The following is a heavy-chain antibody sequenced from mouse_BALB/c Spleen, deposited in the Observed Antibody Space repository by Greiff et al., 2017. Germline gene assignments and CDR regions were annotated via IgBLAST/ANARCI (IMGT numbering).Heavy chain of an antibody. CDR2: IYPGNSDT. V-gene: IGHV1-5*01. CDR1: GYSFTSYW. Sequence: EVQLQQSGTVLARPGASVKMSCKASGYSFTSYWMHWVKQRPGQGLEWIGAIYPGNSDTSYNQKFKGKAKLTAVTSASTAYMELSSLTNEDSAVYYCTRYYDYDGFYAMDYWGQGTSVTVSS. D-gene: IGHD2-4*01. J-gene: IGHJ4*01. CDR3: TRYYDYDGFYAMDY.